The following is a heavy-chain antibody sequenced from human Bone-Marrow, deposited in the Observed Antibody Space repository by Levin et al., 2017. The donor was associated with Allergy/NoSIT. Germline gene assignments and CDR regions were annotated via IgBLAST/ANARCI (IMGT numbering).Heavy chain of an antibody. CDR3: ARGDCSATSCLGY. CDR2: RRSSGGKT. D-gene: IGHD2-2*01. J-gene: IGHJ4*02. V-gene: IGHV3-23*01. Sequence: GGSLRLSCAASGFPFGSYAMSWVRQAPGKGLEWVSTRRSSGGKTYYADAVRGRFTIARDNSKNTLFLQISNLRAEDTAVYYCARGDCSATSCLGYWGQGTLVTVSS. CDR1: GFPFGSYA.